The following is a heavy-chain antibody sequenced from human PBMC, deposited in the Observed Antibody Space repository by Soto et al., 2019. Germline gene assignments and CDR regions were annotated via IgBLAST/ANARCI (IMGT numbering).Heavy chain of an antibody. CDR2: TYYRSKWYN. J-gene: IGHJ4*02. V-gene: IGHV6-1*01. Sequence: SQTLSLTCAISGDTVSSNSATWNWIRQSPSRGLEWLGRTYYRSKWYNDYAVSVKSRININSDKSKNQFSLQLNSVTPEDTAVYYCARSGETVGRGFDHWGQGTLVTVSS. D-gene: IGHD1-26*01. CDR1: GDTVSSNSAT. CDR3: ARSGETVGRGFDH.